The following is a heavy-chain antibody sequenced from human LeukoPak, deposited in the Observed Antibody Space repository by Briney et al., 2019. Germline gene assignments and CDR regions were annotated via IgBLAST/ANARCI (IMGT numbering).Heavy chain of an antibody. CDR3: ATINTVAGRSYYFDY. J-gene: IGHJ4*02. D-gene: IGHD6-19*01. Sequence: GGSLRLSCAASGFTFSTYWMSWVRQAPGKGLEWVANIKQDGSEKYYVGSVKGRFTISRDNAKNSLYLQMNSLRAEDTAVYYCATINTVAGRSYYFDYWGQGTLVTVSS. CDR2: IKQDGSEK. V-gene: IGHV3-7*01. CDR1: GFTFSTYW.